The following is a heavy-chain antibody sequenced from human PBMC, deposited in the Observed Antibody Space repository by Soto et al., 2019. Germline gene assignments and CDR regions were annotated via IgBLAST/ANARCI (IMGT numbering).Heavy chain of an antibody. CDR3: ARETEDLTSNFDY. CDR1: GFTFTRYS. V-gene: IGHV3-21*01. J-gene: IGHJ4*02. CDR2: ISSTTNYI. Sequence: GGSLRLSCAASGFTFTRYSMNWVRQAPGKGLEWVSSISSTTNYIYYADSMKGRFTVSRDSAKNSVYLEMNSLSAEDTAVYYCARETEDLTSNFDYWGQGTLVTVSS.